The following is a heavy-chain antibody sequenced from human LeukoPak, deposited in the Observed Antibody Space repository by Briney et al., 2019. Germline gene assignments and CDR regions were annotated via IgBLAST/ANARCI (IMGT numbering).Heavy chain of an antibody. D-gene: IGHD1-1*01. CDR1: GGSISSYY. V-gene: IGHV4-4*07. CDR3: ARGMGFTTGTRHHWFDP. J-gene: IGHJ5*02. CDR2: IYTSGST. Sequence: SETLSLTCTVSGGSISSYYWSWIRQPAGKGLEWIGRIYTSGSTNYNPPLKSRVTMSVDTSKNQFSLKLSSVTAADTAVYYCARGMGFTTGTRHHWFDPWGQGTLVTVSS.